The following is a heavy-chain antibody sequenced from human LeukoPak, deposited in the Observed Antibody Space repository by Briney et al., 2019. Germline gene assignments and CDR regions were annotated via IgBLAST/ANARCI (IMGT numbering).Heavy chain of an antibody. V-gene: IGHV3-23*01. CDR3: AKGAYDYIEVGYFDY. CDR1: GFTLGSYS. J-gene: IGHJ4*02. Sequence: PGGSLRLSCAASGFTLGSYSMNWVRQAPGKGLEWVSHIIGSVPSTQYADSVKGRFTISRDNSKNTLYLQMNSLRADDTAVYFCAKGAYDYIEVGYFDYWGQGTLVTVSS. D-gene: IGHD2-21*01. CDR2: IIGSVPST.